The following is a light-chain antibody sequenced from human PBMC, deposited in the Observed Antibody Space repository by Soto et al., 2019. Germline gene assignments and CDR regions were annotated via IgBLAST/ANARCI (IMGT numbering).Light chain of an antibody. CDR3: HQYGSSSYT. J-gene: IGKJ2*01. CDR1: QSVSSTY. Sequence: XLSPGERATLSCRASQSVSSTYLAWYQQNPGQAPRLLIYGASSRATGIPDRFSGSGSGTHFTLTISRLEPEDFAVYFCHQYGSSSYTFGQGTKLEIK. CDR2: GAS. V-gene: IGKV3-20*01.